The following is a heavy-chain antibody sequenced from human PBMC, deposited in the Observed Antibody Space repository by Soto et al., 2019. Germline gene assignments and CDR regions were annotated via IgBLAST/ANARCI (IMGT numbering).Heavy chain of an antibody. CDR2: IYSGGST. CDR1: GFTVSSNY. V-gene: IGHV3-66*01. D-gene: IGHD4-17*01. J-gene: IGHJ6*03. Sequence: GGSLRLSCAASGFTVSSNYMSWVRQAPGKGLEWVSVIYSGGSTDYADSVKGRFTISRDNSKNTLYLQMNSLRAEDTAVYYCARDPTVTTPGYYYYYMDVWGKGTTVTVSS. CDR3: ARDPTVTTPGYYYYYMDV.